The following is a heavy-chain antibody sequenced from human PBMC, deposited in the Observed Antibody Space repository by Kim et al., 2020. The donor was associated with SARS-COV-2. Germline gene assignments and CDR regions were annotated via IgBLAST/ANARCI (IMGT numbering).Heavy chain of an antibody. J-gene: IGHJ3*02. Sequence: ASVKVSCKASGYTFTSYAMNWVRQAPGQGLEWMGWINPNTGNPTYAQDFPGRFAFSLDTSVSTAYLQLSSLRPEDTAVYYCARVGNTIIRDGFDIWGQGT. CDR3: ARVGNTIIRDGFDI. CDR1: GYTFTSYA. D-gene: IGHD3-22*01. CDR2: INPNTGNP. V-gene: IGHV7-4-1*02.